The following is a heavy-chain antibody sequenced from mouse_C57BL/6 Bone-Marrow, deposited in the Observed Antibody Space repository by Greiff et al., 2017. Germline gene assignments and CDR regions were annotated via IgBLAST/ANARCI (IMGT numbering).Heavy chain of an antibody. Sequence: EVKLVESGGGLVKPGGSLKLSCAASGFTFSSYAMSWVRQTPEKSLEWVATISDGGSYTYYPDNVKGRFTITRDNAKNNLYLQMSHLKSEDTAMYYCAGDGDKGHGATRTVSTERQSNPDV. D-gene: IGHD3-1*01. V-gene: IGHV5-4*01. CDR1: GFTFSSYA. CDR3: AGDGDKGHGATRTVSTERQSNPDV. J-gene: IGHJ1*01. CDR2: ISDGGSYT.